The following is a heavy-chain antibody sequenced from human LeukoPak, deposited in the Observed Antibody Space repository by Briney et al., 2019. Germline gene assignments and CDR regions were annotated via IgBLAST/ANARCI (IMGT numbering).Heavy chain of an antibody. J-gene: IGHJ4*02. Sequence: PSETLSLTCTVSGGSTSSYYWSWIRQPPGKGLEWIGYISYSGSTNYNPSLKSRVTISVDTSRNQFSLKLSSVTAADTAVYYCARHKGPARSFDYWGQGTLVTVSS. V-gene: IGHV4-59*08. CDR1: GGSTSSYY. CDR3: ARHKGPARSFDY. CDR2: ISYSGST. D-gene: IGHD2-2*01.